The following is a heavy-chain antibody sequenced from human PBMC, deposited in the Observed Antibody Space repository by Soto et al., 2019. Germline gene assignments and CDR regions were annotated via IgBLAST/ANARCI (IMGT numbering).Heavy chain of an antibody. CDR2: MNPNSGNT. Sequence: QVQLVQSGAEVKKPGASVKVSCKASGYTFTSYDINWVRQATGQGLEWMGWMNPNSGNTGYAQKFQGRVTMTRNTSIGTAYMALSSLRSEGTAVYYCARERSAAGTGWFEPWGQGTLVTVSS. J-gene: IGHJ5*02. CDR1: GYTFTSYD. D-gene: IGHD6-13*01. CDR3: ARERSAAGTGWFEP. V-gene: IGHV1-8*01.